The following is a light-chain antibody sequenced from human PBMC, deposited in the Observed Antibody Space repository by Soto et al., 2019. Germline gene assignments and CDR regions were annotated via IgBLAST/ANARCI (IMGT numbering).Light chain of an antibody. V-gene: IGLV2-14*01. CDR1: SSDGGGYNY. CDR3: SSYTSSSTYV. J-gene: IGLJ1*01. CDR2: EVS. Sequence: QSALTQPASASGSPGQSISISCTGTSSDGGGYNYVSWYQQRPGKAPKLMIYEVSNRPSGVSNRFSGSKSGNTASLTISGLQAEEEADYYCSSYTSSSTYVFGPGTKVTVL.